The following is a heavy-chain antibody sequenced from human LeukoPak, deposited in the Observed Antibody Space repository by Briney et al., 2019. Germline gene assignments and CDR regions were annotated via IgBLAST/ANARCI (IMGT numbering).Heavy chain of an antibody. CDR1: GFTVSSNY. Sequence: GGSLRLSCAASGFTVSSNYMSWVRQAPGKGLEWVSVIYSGGSTYYADSVKGRFTISRDNSKNTLYLQMNSLRAEDTAVYYCARGFSNSWGVFDYWGQGTLVTVSS. J-gene: IGHJ4*02. V-gene: IGHV3-53*01. CDR3: ARGFSNSWGVFDY. D-gene: IGHD6-13*01. CDR2: IYSGGST.